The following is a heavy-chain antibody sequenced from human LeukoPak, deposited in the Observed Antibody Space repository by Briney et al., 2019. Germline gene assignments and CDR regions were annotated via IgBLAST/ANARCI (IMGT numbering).Heavy chain of an antibody. CDR3: ATDPNYYGSGSLDY. CDR2: FDPEDGET. J-gene: IGHJ4*02. D-gene: IGHD3-10*01. Sequence: GASVKVSCKVSGYIITELSMHWVRQAPGKGLEWMGSFDPEDGETIYAQKFQGRVTMTEDTSTDTVYMELSGLRSEDTAVYYCATDPNYYGSGSLDYWGQGTLVTVSS. V-gene: IGHV1-24*01. CDR1: GYIITELS.